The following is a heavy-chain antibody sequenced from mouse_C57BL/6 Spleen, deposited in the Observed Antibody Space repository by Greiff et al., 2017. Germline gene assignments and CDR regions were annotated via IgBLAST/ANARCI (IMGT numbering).Heavy chain of an antibody. Sequence: VMLVESGPGLVQPSQRLSITCTVSGFSLTSYGVHWVRQSPGKGLEWLGVIWSGGSTDYNAAFISRLSISKDNSKSQVFFKMNSLQADDTAIYYCARNYYGSSYNAMDYWGQGTSVTVSS. J-gene: IGHJ4*01. D-gene: IGHD1-1*01. CDR2: IWSGGST. V-gene: IGHV2-2*01. CDR3: ARNYYGSSYNAMDY. CDR1: GFSLTSYG.